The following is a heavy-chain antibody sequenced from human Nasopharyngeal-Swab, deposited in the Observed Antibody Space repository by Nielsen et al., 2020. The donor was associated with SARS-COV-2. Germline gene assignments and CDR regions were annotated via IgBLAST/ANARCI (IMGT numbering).Heavy chain of an antibody. J-gene: IGHJ4*02. D-gene: IGHD3-10*01. CDR2: INFDGNDA. CDR1: GFMFSSFY. V-gene: IGHV3-74*01. Sequence: GEYLKISCTASGFMFSSFYMERVRQAPGKGLVWGSRINFDGNDAQYADSVKGRFTISRDNARNTLYLQLNSLRGEDTARYFCARDVGGATDFRGQGTLVTVSS. CDR3: ARDVGGATDF.